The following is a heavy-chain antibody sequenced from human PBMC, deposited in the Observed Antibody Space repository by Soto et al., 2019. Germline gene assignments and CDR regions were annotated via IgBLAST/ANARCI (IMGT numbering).Heavy chain of an antibody. CDR2: IYYSGST. Sequence: QVQLQESGPGLVKPSETLSLTCTVSGGSISSYYWSWIRQPPGKGLEWIGYIYYSGSTNYNPSLKSRVNIPVDTSKNQFSLKLSSVTAADTAVYYCASIAVATSYYYYGMDVWGQGTTVTVSS. CDR1: GGSISSYY. D-gene: IGHD6-19*01. J-gene: IGHJ6*02. V-gene: IGHV4-59*01. CDR3: ASIAVATSYYYYGMDV.